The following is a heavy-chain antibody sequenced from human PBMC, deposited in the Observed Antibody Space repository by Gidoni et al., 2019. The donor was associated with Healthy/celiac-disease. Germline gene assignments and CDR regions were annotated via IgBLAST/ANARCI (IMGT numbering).Heavy chain of an antibody. D-gene: IGHD2-21*02. Sequence: EVQLLESGGGLVQPGGSLGLSCSASGIPCGRHAMSWVRQASGKGLEWVSAISGSGGSTYYADSVKGRFTISRDNSKNTLYLQMNSLRAEDTAVYYCAKDLGVVTAPLGYFDYWGQGTLVTVSS. CDR3: AKDLGVVTAPLGYFDY. CDR2: ISGSGGST. J-gene: IGHJ4*02. V-gene: IGHV3-23*01. CDR1: GIPCGRHA.